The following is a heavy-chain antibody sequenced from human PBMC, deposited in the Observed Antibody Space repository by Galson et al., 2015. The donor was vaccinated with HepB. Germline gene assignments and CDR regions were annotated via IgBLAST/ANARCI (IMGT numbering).Heavy chain of an antibody. V-gene: IGHV3-30*18. CDR1: GFTFSSYG. CDR3: AKDPGYLIAPPMGDAFDI. Sequence: SLRLSCAASGFTFSSYGMHWVRQAPGKGLEWVAVISYDGSNKYYADSVKGRFTISRDNSKNTLYLQMNSLRAEDTAVYYCAKDPGYLIAPPMGDAFDIWGQGTMVTVSS. D-gene: IGHD6-13*01. CDR2: ISYDGSNK. J-gene: IGHJ3*02.